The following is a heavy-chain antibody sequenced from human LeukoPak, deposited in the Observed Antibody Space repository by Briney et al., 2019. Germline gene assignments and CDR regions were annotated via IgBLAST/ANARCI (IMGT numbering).Heavy chain of an antibody. CDR3: AKGPTGDSSGYYPYFDY. Sequence: GGSLRLSCAASGFTFSSYGMHWVRQAPGKGLEWVAVISYDGSNKYYADSVKGRFTISRDNSKNTLYLQMNSLRAEDTAVYYCAKGPTGDSSGYYPYFDYWGQGTLVTVSS. V-gene: IGHV3-30*18. D-gene: IGHD3-22*01. J-gene: IGHJ4*02. CDR1: GFTFSSYG. CDR2: ISYDGSNK.